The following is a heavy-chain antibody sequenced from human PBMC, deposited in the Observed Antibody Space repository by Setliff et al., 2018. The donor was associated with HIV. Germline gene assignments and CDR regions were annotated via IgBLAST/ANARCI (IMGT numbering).Heavy chain of an antibody. D-gene: IGHD6-19*01. J-gene: IGHJ4*02. Sequence: PSETLSLTCAVYCGSFTDFYWTFIRQSPGKGLEWIGEITHSGSTTYDPSLKSRITVSVDTSKNQFSLKLTSVTAADMGVYYCTRGRKKTLAVSGTRYFDFWGQGTLVTVSS. V-gene: IGHV4-34*01. CDR1: CGSFTDFY. CDR3: TRGRKKTLAVSGTRYFDF. CDR2: ITHSGST.